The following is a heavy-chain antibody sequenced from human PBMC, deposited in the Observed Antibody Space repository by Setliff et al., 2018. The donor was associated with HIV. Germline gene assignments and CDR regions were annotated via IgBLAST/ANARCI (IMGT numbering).Heavy chain of an antibody. J-gene: IGHJ4*02. Sequence: PSETLSLTCAVYGGSFSDYYWTWIRQSPGKGLEWIGEINHRGCTNYNPSLKSRVTVSVDTSKNQFSLKLGSVTAADTAVYYCARESPSSSWFYFDFWGQGTLVTVSS. D-gene: IGHD6-13*01. CDR3: ARESPSSSWFYFDF. V-gene: IGHV4-34*01. CDR1: GGSFSDYY. CDR2: INHRGCT.